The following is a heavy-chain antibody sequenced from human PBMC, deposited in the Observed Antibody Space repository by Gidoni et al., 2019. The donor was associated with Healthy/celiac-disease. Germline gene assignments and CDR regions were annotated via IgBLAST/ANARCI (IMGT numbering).Heavy chain of an antibody. CDR2: IWYDGNNK. J-gene: IGHJ6*02. V-gene: IGHV3-33*01. CDR3: ARDVSWGGMDV. D-gene: IGHD3-16*01. Sequence: QVQLVESGGGVVQPGRSLRLSCAASGFTFSSHGFHWVRQAPGKGLELVSAIWYDGNNKYYTDSVKGRFTISRDNSKNTLYLQMNSLSAEDTALYYCARDVSWGGMDVWGQGTTVTVSS. CDR1: GFTFSSHG.